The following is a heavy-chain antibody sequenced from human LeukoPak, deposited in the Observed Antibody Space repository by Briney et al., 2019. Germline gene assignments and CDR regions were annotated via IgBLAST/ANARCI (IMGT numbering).Heavy chain of an antibody. V-gene: IGHV3-7*01. Sequence: GGSLRLSCSASGFTFSTYWMSWVRQAPGKGLEWVANMRRDGNEIYYLDSVRGRFTISRDNAKNSLYLQMNSLRAEDTAVYYCAKDFDSSGGDYWGQGTLVTVSS. D-gene: IGHD3-22*01. CDR2: MRRDGNEI. J-gene: IGHJ4*02. CDR1: GFTFSTYW. CDR3: AKDFDSSGGDY.